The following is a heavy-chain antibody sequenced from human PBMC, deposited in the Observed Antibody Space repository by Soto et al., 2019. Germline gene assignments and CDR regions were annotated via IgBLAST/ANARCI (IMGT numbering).Heavy chain of an antibody. CDR1: GYSFAGYW. D-gene: IGHD3-22*01. CDR2: IDPSDSQT. CDR3: ARQIYDSDTGPNCQYYCDS. V-gene: IGHV5-10-1*01. Sequence: LKISCKGSGYSFAGYWITWVRQKPGKGLEWMGRIDPSDSQTYYSPSFRGHVTISVTKSITTVFLQWSSLRASDTAMYYCARQIYDSDTGPNCQYYCDSWGQGTPVAVSS. J-gene: IGHJ4*02.